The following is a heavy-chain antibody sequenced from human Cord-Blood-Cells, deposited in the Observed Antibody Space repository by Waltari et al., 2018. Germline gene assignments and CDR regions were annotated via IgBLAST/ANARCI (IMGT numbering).Heavy chain of an antibody. Sequence: QVQLQESGPGLVKPSETLSLTCTVSGGSISSSYWRWNRQPAGKGLAWIGRIYTSGSTNYNPSLKSRVTMSVDTSKNQFSLKLSSVTAADTAVYYCARIPIVVVPAASPGTHYYYYYMDVWGKGTTVTVSS. D-gene: IGHD2-2*01. J-gene: IGHJ6*03. CDR2: IYTSGST. CDR1: GGSISSSY. CDR3: ARIPIVVVPAASPGTHYYYYYMDV. V-gene: IGHV4-4*07.